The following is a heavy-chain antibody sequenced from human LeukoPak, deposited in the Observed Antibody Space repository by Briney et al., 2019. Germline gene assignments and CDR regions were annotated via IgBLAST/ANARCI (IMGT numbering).Heavy chain of an antibody. J-gene: IGHJ2*01. CDR1: GGSISSGGYS. Sequence: SETLSLTCAVSGGSISSGGYSWSWIRQPPGKGLEWIGYIYHSGSTYYNPSLKSRVTISVDRSKNQFSLKLSSVTAADTAVYYCARTYCGGDCYLGYWYFDLWGRGTLVTVSS. V-gene: IGHV4-30-2*01. CDR3: ARTYCGGDCYLGYWYFDL. CDR2: IYHSGST. D-gene: IGHD2-21*02.